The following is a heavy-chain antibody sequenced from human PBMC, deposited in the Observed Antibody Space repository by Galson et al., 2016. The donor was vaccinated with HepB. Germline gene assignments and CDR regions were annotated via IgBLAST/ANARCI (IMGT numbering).Heavy chain of an antibody. Sequence: CAISGDSVSSTCAGGSWIRQSPSRGLEWLGRTYYRSKWDNEYAVSVRSRMTINPDTSKNQFSLQLNSVTPEDTAVYYCARRGSKEKGYFDLWGRGTLVTVSS. CDR3: ARRGSKEKGYFDL. CDR1: GDSVSSTCAG. J-gene: IGHJ2*01. CDR2: TYYRSKWDN. V-gene: IGHV6-1*01. D-gene: IGHD6-13*01.